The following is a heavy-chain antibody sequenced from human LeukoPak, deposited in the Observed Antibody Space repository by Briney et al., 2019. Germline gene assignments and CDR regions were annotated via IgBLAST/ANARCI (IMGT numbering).Heavy chain of an antibody. V-gene: IGHV4-38-2*01. Sequence: PSETLSLTCAVSGYSISSGYYWGWIRQPPGKGLEWIGSIYHSGSTYYNPSLKSRVTISVDTSKNQFSLKLSSVTAADTAVYYCARLALYCGGDCYSFDYWGQGTLVTVSS. CDR3: ARLALYCGGDCYSFDY. D-gene: IGHD2-21*01. CDR1: GYSISSGYY. J-gene: IGHJ4*02. CDR2: IYHSGST.